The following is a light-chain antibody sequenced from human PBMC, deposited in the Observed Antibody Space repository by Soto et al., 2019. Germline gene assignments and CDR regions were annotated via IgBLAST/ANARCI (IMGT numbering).Light chain of an antibody. CDR2: AAS. CDR1: QGISSF. V-gene: IGKV1-9*01. J-gene: IGKJ4*01. CDR3: QQYNTYPLT. Sequence: QSTQPPSSLSSSVGDRVTITCRASQGISSFLAWYQQKAGKAPKLLIYAASSVQSGVPSRFSGSGFGTDFPLTISSLQPEDFANYYWQQYNTYPLTFGGGTTGDIK.